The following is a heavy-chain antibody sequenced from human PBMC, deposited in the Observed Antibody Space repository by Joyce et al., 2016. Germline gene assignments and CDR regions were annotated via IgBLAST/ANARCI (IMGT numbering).Heavy chain of an antibody. Sequence: QVQLQESGPGLVKPSQTLYLNCIVSGGSVNSGDYYWSWIRQNPEKGLEWLSYIYSSGSAYYNPTLKGRVTMSLDSSKNHLSLKLISVTTADSAIYYCARCEVAAPSGWFDPGGQGTLVTVSS. CDR2: IYSSGSA. CDR3: ARCEVAAPSGWFDP. J-gene: IGHJ5*02. CDR1: GGSVNSGDYY. D-gene: IGHD6-25*01. V-gene: IGHV4-31*03.